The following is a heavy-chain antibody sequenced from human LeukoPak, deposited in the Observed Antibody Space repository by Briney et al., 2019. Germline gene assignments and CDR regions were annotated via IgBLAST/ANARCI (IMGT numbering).Heavy chain of an antibody. V-gene: IGHV4-34*01. CDR3: ARGGPGIVVVPAATATTTRTSFHY. CDR1: GGSFSGYY. J-gene: IGHJ4*02. Sequence: SETLSLTCAVYGGSFSGYYWSWIRQPPGKGLEWIGEINHSGSTNYNPSLKSRVTISVDTSKNQFSLKLSSVTAADTAVYYCARGGPGIVVVPAATATTTRTSFHYWGQGTLVTVSS. D-gene: IGHD2-2*01. CDR2: INHSGST.